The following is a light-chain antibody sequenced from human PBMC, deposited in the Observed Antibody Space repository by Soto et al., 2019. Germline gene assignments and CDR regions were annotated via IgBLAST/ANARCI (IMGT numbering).Light chain of an antibody. V-gene: IGLV1-44*01. CDR1: SSYTGTSS. J-gene: IGLJ1*01. Sequence: SFLEQPHAGSESPAQWVPNSCSRSSSYTGTSSVHWFQQLPVTAPKLLITTTNQRPSGVPERCSGSKSGTSASLAISGLQSEDEADYYCAAWDDSLNGHVFGTGTKVTVL. CDR3: AAWDDSLNGHV. CDR2: TTN.